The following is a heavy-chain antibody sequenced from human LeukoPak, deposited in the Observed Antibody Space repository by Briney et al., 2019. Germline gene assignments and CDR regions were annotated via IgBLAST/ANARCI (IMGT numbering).Heavy chain of an antibody. CDR2: ISGSGGST. D-gene: IGHD3-16*01. Sequence: GGSLRLSCAASGFTFSSYAMSWVRQAPGKGLEWVSTISGSGGSTYYADSVKGRFTISRDNSKNTLYLQMNSLRAEDTAVYYCAKEPGFLGGGGNWFDPWGQGTLVTVSS. CDR3: AKEPGFLGGGGNWFDP. V-gene: IGHV3-23*01. CDR1: GFTFSSYA. J-gene: IGHJ5*02.